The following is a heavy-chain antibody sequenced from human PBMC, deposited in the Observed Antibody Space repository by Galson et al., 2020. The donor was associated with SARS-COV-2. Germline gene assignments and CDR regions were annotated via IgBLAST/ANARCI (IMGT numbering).Heavy chain of an antibody. D-gene: IGHD6-19*01. CDR2: IFFDGSEK. V-gene: IGHV3-33*08. CDR3: ARDGQSSRGWAFDY. CDR1: GLTFSDHA. J-gene: IGHJ4*02. Sequence: GGSLRLPCAASGLTFSDHAMHWVRKAPGKGLEWVAQIFFDGSEKYYGDSVRGRFTISRDSSKNTVYLQMNNLRVDDTAVYYCARDGQSSRGWAFDYWGQGTLLTVSS.